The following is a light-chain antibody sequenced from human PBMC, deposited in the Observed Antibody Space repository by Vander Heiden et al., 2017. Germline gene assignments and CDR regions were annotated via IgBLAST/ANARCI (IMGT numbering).Light chain of an antibody. V-gene: IGKV1-39*01. Sequence: QMAESPSSLSASVGDRVTITGRASQSISSYLKWYQQKPGKAPKLLIYAASSLKSGVPSRFSGSGSGTDFTLTISRLQPEDFATYYCQQSYSTPFTFGHGTKVEIK. J-gene: IGKJ3*01. CDR3: QQSYSTPFT. CDR1: QSISSY. CDR2: AAS.